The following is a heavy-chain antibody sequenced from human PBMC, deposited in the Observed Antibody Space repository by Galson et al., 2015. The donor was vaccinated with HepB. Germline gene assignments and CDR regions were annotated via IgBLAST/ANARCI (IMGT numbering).Heavy chain of an antibody. CDR3: GKDPVRASYRPYGMDV. CDR2: ISGRGDNT. CDR1: GFTFSSYA. J-gene: IGHJ6*02. D-gene: IGHD3-16*02. V-gene: IGHV3-23*01. Sequence: SLRLSCAASGFTFSSYAMTWVRQAPGKGLEWVSSISGRGDNTYYTDSVKGRFTISRDNSKKMVYLQMNSLRAEDTALYYCGKDPVRASYRPYGMDVWGQGTRVTVSS.